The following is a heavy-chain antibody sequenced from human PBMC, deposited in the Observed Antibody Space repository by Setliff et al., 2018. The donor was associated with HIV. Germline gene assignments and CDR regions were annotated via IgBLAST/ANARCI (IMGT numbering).Heavy chain of an antibody. V-gene: IGHV1-69*10. CDR3: ARVQVGDPYYSYYYMDV. J-gene: IGHJ6*03. CDR1: GYTFTDYY. CDR2: IIPILDVT. D-gene: IGHD2-8*02. Sequence: SVKVSCKASGYTFTDYYMHWVRQAPGQGLEWMGGIIPILDVTTSAQKFQGRLTITADTSTSTAYMELRNLRSDDTAVYYCARVQVGDPYYSYYYMDVWGEGTTVTVSS.